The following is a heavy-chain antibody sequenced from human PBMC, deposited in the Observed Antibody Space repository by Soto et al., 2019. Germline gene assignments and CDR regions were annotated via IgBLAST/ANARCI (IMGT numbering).Heavy chain of an antibody. CDR2: IYYSGST. D-gene: IGHD1-26*01. CDR1: GYSISSSNW. V-gene: IGHV4-28*01. CDR3: TSGSYSFYRGRERYYFDY. Sequence: PSETLSLTCAVSGYSISSSNWWGWIRQPPGKGLEWIGYIYYSGSTYYNPSLKSRVTMSVDTSKNQFSLKLSSVTAVDTAVYYCTSGSYSFYRGRERYYFDYWGQGTLVTSPQ. J-gene: IGHJ4*02.